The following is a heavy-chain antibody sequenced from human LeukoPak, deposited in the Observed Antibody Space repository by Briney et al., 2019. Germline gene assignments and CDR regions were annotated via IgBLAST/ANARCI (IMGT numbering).Heavy chain of an antibody. V-gene: IGHV3-74*01. CDR3: ARGSLLWFGGLFSVMDV. J-gene: IGHJ6*02. D-gene: IGHD3-10*01. Sequence: SGGSLRLSCAASGFTFSSYWMHWVRQAPGKGLVWFSRINSDGSSTSYADSVKGRFTISRDNAKNTLYLQMNSLRAEDTAVYYCARGSLLWFGGLFSVMDVWGQGTTVTVSS. CDR1: GFTFSSYW. CDR2: INSDGSST.